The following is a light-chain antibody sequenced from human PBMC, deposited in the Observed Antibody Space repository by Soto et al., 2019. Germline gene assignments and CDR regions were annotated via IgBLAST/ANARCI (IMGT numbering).Light chain of an antibody. J-gene: IGKJ2*01. CDR1: QSVSSY. Sequence: EIVMTQSPATLSVSPGERATLSCRASQSVSSYLAWYQQKPRQAPTLLLYGASTRSNGIPARFSGSGSGTEFTLTISSLQSEDFAVYYCQQYNNWPRGTFGQGTKLEIK. V-gene: IGKV3-15*01. CDR2: GAS. CDR3: QQYNNWPRGT.